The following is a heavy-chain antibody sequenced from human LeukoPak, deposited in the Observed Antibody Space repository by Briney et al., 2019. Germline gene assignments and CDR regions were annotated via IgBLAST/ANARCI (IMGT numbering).Heavy chain of an antibody. CDR3: ARDTNPIGAMAYYFDY. V-gene: IGHV3-48*02. CDR1: GFTFSSYS. Sequence: PGGSLRLSYAASGFTFSSYSMNWVRQAPGKGLEWVSYISTSSSTIYYADSVKGRFTISRDNAKNSLYLQMNSLRDEDTAVYYCARDTNPIGAMAYYFDYWGQGTLVTVSS. J-gene: IGHJ4*02. D-gene: IGHD5-18*01. CDR2: ISTSSSTI.